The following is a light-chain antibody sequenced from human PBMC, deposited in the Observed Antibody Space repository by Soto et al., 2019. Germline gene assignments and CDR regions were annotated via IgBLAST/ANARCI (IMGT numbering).Light chain of an antibody. CDR2: EGS. CDR1: SSDVGRYII. V-gene: IGLV2-23*01. Sequence: QSVLTQPASVSGSPGQSITISCTGSSSDVGRYIIVSWYQQHPGKAPKLMIYEGSQRPSGVSDRFSGSKSGNTASLTISGLQADDEADYYCCSYAGDRDLIFGGGTKVTVL. J-gene: IGLJ2*01. CDR3: CSYAGDRDLI.